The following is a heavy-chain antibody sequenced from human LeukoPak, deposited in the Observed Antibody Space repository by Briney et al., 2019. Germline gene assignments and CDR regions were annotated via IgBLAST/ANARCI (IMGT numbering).Heavy chain of an antibody. V-gene: IGHV3-48*03. CDR2: ISSSGSTI. CDR3: AKDQARLPRDAFDI. J-gene: IGHJ3*02. Sequence: GGCLRLSCAASGFTFSSYEMNWVRQTPEKGLEWVSYISSSGSTIYYADSVKGRFTISRDNAKNSLYLQMNSLRAEDTAVYYCAKDQARLPRDAFDIWGQGTMVTVSS. CDR1: GFTFSSYE. D-gene: IGHD5-18*01.